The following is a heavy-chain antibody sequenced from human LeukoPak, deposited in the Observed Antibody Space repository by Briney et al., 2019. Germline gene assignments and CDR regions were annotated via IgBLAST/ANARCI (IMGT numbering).Heavy chain of an antibody. CDR1: GGTFSSYA. D-gene: IGHD3-16*01. V-gene: IGHV1-69*06. Sequence: SVKVSCKASGGTFSSYAISWVRQAPGQGLEWMGGIIPIFGTANYAQKFLGRVTITADKSTSTAYMELSSLRSEDTAVYYCARALPDALGGIGNAFDIWGQGTMVTVSS. CDR2: IIPIFGTA. CDR3: ARALPDALGGIGNAFDI. J-gene: IGHJ3*02.